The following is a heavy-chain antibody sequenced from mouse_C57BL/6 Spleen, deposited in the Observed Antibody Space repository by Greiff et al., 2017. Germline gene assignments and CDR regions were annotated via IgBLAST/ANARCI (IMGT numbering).Heavy chain of an antibody. V-gene: IGHV14-2*01. J-gene: IGHJ1*03. Sequence: VQLQQSGAELVKPGASVKLSCTASGFNIKDYYMHWVKQRTEQGLEWIGRIDPEDGETKYAPKFQGKATITADTSSNTAYLPLSSLTSEDTAVYYCARRGFDGYYEYFDVWGTGTTVTVSS. CDR2: IDPEDGET. CDR3: ARRGFDGYYEYFDV. D-gene: IGHD2-3*01. CDR1: GFNIKDYY.